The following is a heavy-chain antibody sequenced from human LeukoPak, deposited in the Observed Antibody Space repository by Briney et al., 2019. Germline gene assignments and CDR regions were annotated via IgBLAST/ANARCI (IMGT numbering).Heavy chain of an antibody. CDR1: GGSISSYY. D-gene: IGHD7-27*01. V-gene: IGHV4-59*01. J-gene: IGHJ4*02. CDR2: IYYSGST. CDR3: ARDLRTGIVDY. Sequence: PSETLSLTCTVSGGSISSYYWSWIRQPPGKGLEWIGYIYYSGSTNYNPSLKSRVTISVDTYKNQFSLKLSSVTAADTAVYYCARDLRTGIVDYWGQGTLVTVSS.